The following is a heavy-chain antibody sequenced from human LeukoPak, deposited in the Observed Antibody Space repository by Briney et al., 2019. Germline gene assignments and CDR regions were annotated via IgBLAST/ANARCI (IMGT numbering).Heavy chain of an antibody. V-gene: IGHV4-39*07. CDR1: GGSISSSSYY. CDR2: IYYSGST. D-gene: IGHD1-1*01. CDR3: AKVNFGHYYMDV. Sequence: PSETLSLTCTVSGGSISSSSYYWGWIRQPPGKGLEWIGSIYYSGSTYYNPSLKSRVTISVDTSKNQFSLKLSSVTAADTALYYCAKVNFGHYYMDVWGKGTTVTVSS. J-gene: IGHJ6*03.